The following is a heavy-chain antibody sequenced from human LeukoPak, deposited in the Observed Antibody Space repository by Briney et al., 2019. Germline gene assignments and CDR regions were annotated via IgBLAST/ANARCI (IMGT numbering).Heavy chain of an antibody. CDR3: AKGQYDSSIFDY. D-gene: IGHD3-22*01. CDR2: ISGSGGST. J-gene: IGHJ4*02. Sequence: PGGSLRLSCAASGFTFSSYAMSWVRQAPGKGLEWVSAISGSGGSTYYADSVKGRFTTSRDNSKNTLYLQMNSLRAEDTAVYYCAKGQYDSSIFDYWGQGTLVTVSS. CDR1: GFTFSSYA. V-gene: IGHV3-23*01.